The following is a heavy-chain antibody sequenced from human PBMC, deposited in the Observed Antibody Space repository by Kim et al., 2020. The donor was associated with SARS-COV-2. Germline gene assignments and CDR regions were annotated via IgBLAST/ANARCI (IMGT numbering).Heavy chain of an antibody. J-gene: IGHJ4*02. V-gene: IGHV3-15*01. CDR3: MGLGPAAVNFDY. Sequence: DYAAPVKGRFTISRDDSKNTLYLQMNSLKTEDTAVYYCMGLGPAAVNFDYWGQGTLVTVSS. D-gene: IGHD2-2*01.